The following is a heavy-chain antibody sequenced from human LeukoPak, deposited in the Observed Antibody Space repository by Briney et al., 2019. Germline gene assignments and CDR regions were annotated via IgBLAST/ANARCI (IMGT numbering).Heavy chain of an antibody. CDR2: IYTSGST. CDR1: GGSISSGSYY. J-gene: IGHJ3*02. V-gene: IGHV4-61*02. D-gene: IGHD3-10*01. CDR3: ARNYFYYYGSGKKAFDI. Sequence: PSETLSLTCTVSGGSISSGSYYWSWIRQPARKGLEWIGRIYTSGSTNYNPSLKSRVTISVDTSKNQFSLKLSSVTAADTAVYYCARNYFYYYGSGKKAFDIWGQGTMVTVSS.